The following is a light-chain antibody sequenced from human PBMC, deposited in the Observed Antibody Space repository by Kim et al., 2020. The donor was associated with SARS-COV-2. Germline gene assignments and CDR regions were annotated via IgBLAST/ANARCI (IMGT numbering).Light chain of an antibody. CDR3: QVWDSSSDHRV. J-gene: IGLJ3*02. V-gene: IGLV3-21*04. Sequence: PGKTARVTCGGKNIGSKSVNWYQRKPGQAPVLVIYYVSDRPSGIPERFSGSNSGNTATLTISRVEAGDEADYYCQVWDSSSDHRVFGGGTQLTVL. CDR2: YVS. CDR1: NIGSKS.